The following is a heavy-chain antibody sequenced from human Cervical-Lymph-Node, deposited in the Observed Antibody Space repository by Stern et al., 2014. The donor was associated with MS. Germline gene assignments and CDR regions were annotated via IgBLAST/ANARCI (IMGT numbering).Heavy chain of an antibody. CDR1: GFTFSSYG. CDR2: ISYDGSNK. V-gene: IGHV3-30*18. CDR3: AKDVGSWDPFYYYGMDV. J-gene: IGHJ6*02. D-gene: IGHD6-13*01. Sequence: VQLEESGGGVVQPGRSLRLSCAASGFTFSSYGMHWVRQAPGKGLEWVAVISYDGSNKYYADSVKGRFTISRDNSKNTLYLQMNSLRAEDTAVYYCAKDVGSWDPFYYYGMDVWGQGTTVTVSS.